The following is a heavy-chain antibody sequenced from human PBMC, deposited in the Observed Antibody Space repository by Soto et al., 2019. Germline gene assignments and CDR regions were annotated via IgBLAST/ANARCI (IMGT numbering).Heavy chain of an antibody. Sequence: EVQLVESGGGLVQPGGSLRLSCAASGFTVSSHYMGWVRQAPGKGLQWVSVIYSGGSTYYEDSVKGRFTISRDSSKNTLYLQMNSLRAGDTAVYYCARRSGYTYGTFDPWGQGTLVTVSS. J-gene: IGHJ5*02. CDR3: ARRSGYTYGTFDP. CDR2: IYSGGST. D-gene: IGHD5-18*01. CDR1: GFTVSSHY. V-gene: IGHV3-66*01.